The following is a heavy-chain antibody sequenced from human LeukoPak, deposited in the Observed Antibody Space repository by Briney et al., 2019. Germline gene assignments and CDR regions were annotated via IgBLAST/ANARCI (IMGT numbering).Heavy chain of an antibody. Sequence: GGSLRLSCAASGFTFSNYGIHWVRQAPGKGLDWVAVIWYDGRNKYYADSVKGRFTISRDNSENTVYLQMNSLRAEDTAVYYCARDQHHYLDYWGQGTLVTVSS. CDR1: GFTFSNYG. CDR2: IWYDGRNK. V-gene: IGHV3-33*01. J-gene: IGHJ4*02. CDR3: ARDQHHYLDY.